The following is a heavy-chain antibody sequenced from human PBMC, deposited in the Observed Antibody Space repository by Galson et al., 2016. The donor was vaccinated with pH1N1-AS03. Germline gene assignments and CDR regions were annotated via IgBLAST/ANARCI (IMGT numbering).Heavy chain of an antibody. V-gene: IGHV1-2*02. Sequence: SVKVSCKASGYIFKDYHVHWFRQAPGQGLEWMGWINPNGDGANYAQKFQGRVTLTKDTSTSTLYLEVTRLRSDDTGVYFCAREGGGDSPGEGGFDPWGQGTLVTVSS. J-gene: IGHJ5*02. CDR3: AREGGGDSPGEGGFDP. D-gene: IGHD1-14*01. CDR1: GYIFKDYH. CDR2: INPNGDGA.